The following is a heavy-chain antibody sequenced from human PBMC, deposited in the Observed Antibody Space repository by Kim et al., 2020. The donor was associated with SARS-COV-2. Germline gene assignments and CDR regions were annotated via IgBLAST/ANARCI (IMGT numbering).Heavy chain of an antibody. V-gene: IGHV3-74*01. D-gene: IGHD3-10*01. CDR1: GFTFNTYW. CDR3: ARGQWYGRGDF. J-gene: IGHJ4*02. Sequence: GGSLRLSCAASGFTFNTYWMHWVRQAPGEGLVWVSRISSDGTNTIYADSVKGRFTISRDNAKNTLYLQMNSLRAEDTAVYFCARGQWYGRGDFWGQGTLVTVSS. CDR2: ISSDGTNT.